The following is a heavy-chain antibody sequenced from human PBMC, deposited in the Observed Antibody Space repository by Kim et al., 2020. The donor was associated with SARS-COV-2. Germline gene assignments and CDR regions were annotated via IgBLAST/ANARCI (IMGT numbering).Heavy chain of an antibody. Sequence: GESLKISCKGSGYSFTSYWIGWVRQMPGKGLEWMGIIYPGDSDTRYSPSFQGQVTISADKSISTAYLQWSSLKASDTAMYYCARQTVVRGFGELFGPNYYYYGMDVWGQGTTVTVSS. CDR2: IYPGDSDT. V-gene: IGHV5-51*01. D-gene: IGHD3-10*01. CDR1: GYSFTSYW. J-gene: IGHJ6*02. CDR3: ARQTVVRGFGELFGPNYYYYGMDV.